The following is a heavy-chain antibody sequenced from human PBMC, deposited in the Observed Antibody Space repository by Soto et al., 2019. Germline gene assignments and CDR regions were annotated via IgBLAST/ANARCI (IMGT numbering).Heavy chain of an antibody. CDR3: ARVKGYSYGYDPRYYFDY. CDR1: GGSVSSGSYY. J-gene: IGHJ4*02. CDR2: MYNSESS. V-gene: IGHV4-61*01. Sequence: PSETLYLTCTVSGGSVSSGSYYWSWIRQPPGKGLEWIGYMYNSESSNYNPSLKSRVTISVDTSKSQFSLKLSSMTAADTAVYNCARVKGYSYGYDPRYYFDYWGQGTLVTVSS. D-gene: IGHD5-18*01.